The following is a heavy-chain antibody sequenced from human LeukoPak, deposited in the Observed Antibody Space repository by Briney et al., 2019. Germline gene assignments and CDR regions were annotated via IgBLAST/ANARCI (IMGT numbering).Heavy chain of an antibody. CDR3: AREGDYNFDY. CDR1: GGSISPYY. D-gene: IGHD4-17*01. V-gene: IGHV4-59*01. J-gene: IGHJ4*02. CDR2: IHYSGST. Sequence: SETLSLTCTVSGGSISPYYWSWIRQPPGKGLEWIGYIHYSGSTNFNPSLESRVTTSVDTSKYQFSLNLSSVTAADTAVYYCAREGDYNFDYWGQGTLVTVSS.